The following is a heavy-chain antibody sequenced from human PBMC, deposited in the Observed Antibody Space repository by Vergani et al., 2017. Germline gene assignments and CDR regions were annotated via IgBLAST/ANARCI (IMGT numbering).Heavy chain of an antibody. CDR1: GFSFPGYA. CDR2: FSGSSATP. Sequence: EVQLLESGGGLVQPGGSLRLSCEASGFSFPGYAMSWVRQAPGKGLEWVSSFSGSSATPYYADSVKGRFIISRDNSKNTLHLQMNSLRADDTAVYYCTKVSRGYTGYFFDYWGQGTLATVSS. CDR3: TKVSRGYTGYFFDY. V-gene: IGHV3-23*01. J-gene: IGHJ4*02. D-gene: IGHD5-12*01.